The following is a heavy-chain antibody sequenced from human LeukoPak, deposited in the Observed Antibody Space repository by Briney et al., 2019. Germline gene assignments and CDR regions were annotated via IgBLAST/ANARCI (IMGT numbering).Heavy chain of an antibody. D-gene: IGHD3-16*01. J-gene: IGHJ5*02. Sequence: ASVKVSCKASGYTFSHYHIHWVRQAPGQGLEWMGYINTKSGTTKYGHNFQGGVTMTRDTSISTAYMELRGLRPDDTAVYYCARSPGVSHGGFRDLWGQGSLVTVSS. CDR2: INTKSGTT. V-gene: IGHV1-2*02. CDR3: ARSPGVSHGGFRDL. CDR1: GYTFSHYH.